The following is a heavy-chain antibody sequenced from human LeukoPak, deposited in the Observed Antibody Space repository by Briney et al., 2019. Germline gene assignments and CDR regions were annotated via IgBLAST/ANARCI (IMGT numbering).Heavy chain of an antibody. J-gene: IGHJ3*02. V-gene: IGHV3-15*01. CDR2: IKSKTEGGTA. D-gene: IGHD6-19*01. CDR1: GFTFTNAW. Sequence: GGSLTLSCAASGFTFTNAWMSWVRQAPGKGLEWVGRIKSKTEGGTADYVAPVKGRVTISRDDSKTTLYLQMNSLKTEDTGVYYCTEEGRYCRGWYGGYGIWGQGTMVTVSS. CDR3: TEEGRYCRGWYGGYGI.